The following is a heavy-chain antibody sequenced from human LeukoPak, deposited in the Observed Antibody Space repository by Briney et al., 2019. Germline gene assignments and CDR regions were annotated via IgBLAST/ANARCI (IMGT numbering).Heavy chain of an antibody. D-gene: IGHD2-2*02. J-gene: IGHJ4*02. V-gene: IGHV1-2*02. CDR3: ARERYCSSTSCYNEIDF. Sequence: GASVKVSCKASGYTFTGYYMHWVRQAPGQGLEWMGWINPNSGGTDYAQKFQGRVTMTRDTFISTAYMELSRLRSDDTAAYYCARERYCSSTSCYNEIDFWGQGTLVTVSS. CDR2: INPNSGGT. CDR1: GYTFTGYY.